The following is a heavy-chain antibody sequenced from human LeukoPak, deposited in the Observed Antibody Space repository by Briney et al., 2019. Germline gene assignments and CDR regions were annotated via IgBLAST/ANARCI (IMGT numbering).Heavy chain of an antibody. V-gene: IGHV1-2*06. Sequence: ASVKVSCTASGYTFTGYYMHWVRQAPGQGLEWMGRINPNSGGTNYAQKFQGRVTMTRGTSISTAYMELSRLRSDDTAVYYCARASDYGDYVVFDYWGQGTLVTVSS. D-gene: IGHD4-17*01. J-gene: IGHJ4*02. CDR1: GYTFTGYY. CDR3: ARASDYGDYVVFDY. CDR2: INPNSGGT.